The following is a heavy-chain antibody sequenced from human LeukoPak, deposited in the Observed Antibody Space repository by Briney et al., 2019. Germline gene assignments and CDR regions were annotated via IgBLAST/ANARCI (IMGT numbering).Heavy chain of an antibody. J-gene: IGHJ4*02. Sequence: GGSLRLSCAASGLTFSTSGMHWVRQAPGKGLEWVAFIQYDESDKYYADSVRDRFTISRDNSKNTLYLQMNSLRAEDTAVYYCAREGGITVAGKFDSWGQGTLVTVSS. CDR1: GLTFSTSG. V-gene: IGHV3-30*02. D-gene: IGHD6-19*01. CDR2: IQYDESDK. CDR3: AREGGITVAGKFDS.